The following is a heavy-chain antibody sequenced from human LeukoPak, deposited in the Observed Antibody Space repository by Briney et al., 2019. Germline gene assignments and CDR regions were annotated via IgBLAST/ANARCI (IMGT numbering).Heavy chain of an antibody. CDR3: VKHGESYGDSKTDY. Sequence: GGSLRPSCAASGFTFSSYAMSWVRQNPGKGLEWVSAISGSGSSTYHADSVKGRFTISRDNSKNMLYSQMNSLRAEDTAVYYCVKHGESYGDSKTDYWGQGTLVTVSS. J-gene: IGHJ4*02. CDR2: ISGSGSST. CDR1: GFTFSSYA. V-gene: IGHV3-23*01. D-gene: IGHD4-17*01.